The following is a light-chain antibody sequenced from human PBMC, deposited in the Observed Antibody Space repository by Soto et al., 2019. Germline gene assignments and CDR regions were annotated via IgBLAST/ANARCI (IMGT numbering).Light chain of an antibody. V-gene: IGKV1-39*01. CDR3: QQSYSTPFT. Sequence: DIQMTQSPSSLSASVGDRVTITCRASQSISSYLNWYQQNPGKAPKLLIYAASSLQSGVPSRFRGSGSGTDFTLTISSLQPEDFATYYCQQSYSTPFTFGPGTNVAIK. CDR1: QSISSY. J-gene: IGKJ3*01. CDR2: AAS.